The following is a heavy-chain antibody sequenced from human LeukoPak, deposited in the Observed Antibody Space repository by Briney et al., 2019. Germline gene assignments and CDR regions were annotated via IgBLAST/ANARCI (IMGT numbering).Heavy chain of an antibody. D-gene: IGHD6-13*01. J-gene: IGHJ5*02. CDR3: ATDGPFSSSWTNWFDP. V-gene: IGHV1-69-2*01. CDR1: GYTFTDYY. CDR2: VDPEDGET. Sequence: ASVKIFCKVSGYTFTDYYMHWVQQAPGKGLEWMGLVDPEDGETIYAEKFQGRVTITADTSTDTAYMELSSLRSEDTAVYYCATDGPFSSSWTNWFDPWGQGTLVTVSS.